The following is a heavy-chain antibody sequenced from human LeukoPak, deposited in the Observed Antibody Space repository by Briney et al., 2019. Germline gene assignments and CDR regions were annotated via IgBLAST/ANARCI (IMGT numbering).Heavy chain of an antibody. CDR1: GGSISSSSYY. CDR2: IYYSGST. CDR3: ARDRGTTRGIAVAGDLLYYYYYYMDV. D-gene: IGHD6-19*01. V-gene: IGHV4-39*07. J-gene: IGHJ6*03. Sequence: SETLSLTCTVSGGSISSSSYYWGWVRQPPGKGLEWIGSIYYSGSTYYNPSLKSRVTISVDTSKNQFSLKLSSVTAADTAVYYCARDRGTTRGIAVAGDLLYYYYYYMDVWGKGITVTVSS.